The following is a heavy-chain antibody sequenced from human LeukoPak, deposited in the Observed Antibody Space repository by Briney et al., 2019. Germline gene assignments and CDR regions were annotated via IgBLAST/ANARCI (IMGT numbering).Heavy chain of an antibody. CDR2: IKSKTDGGTT. Sequence: PSETLSLTCAVYGGSFSGYYWGWIRQPPGKGLEWVGRIKSKTDGGTTDYAAPVKGRFTISRDDSKNTLYLQMNSLKTEDTAVYYCTTDSPKWLQLNDFDYWGQGTLVTVSS. D-gene: IGHD5-24*01. CDR3: TTDSPKWLQLNDFDY. CDR1: GGSFSGYY. J-gene: IGHJ4*02. V-gene: IGHV3-15*01.